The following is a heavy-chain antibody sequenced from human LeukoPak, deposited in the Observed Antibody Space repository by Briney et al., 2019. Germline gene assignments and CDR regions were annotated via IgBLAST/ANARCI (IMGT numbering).Heavy chain of an antibody. CDR2: IYHSGST. CDR3: ARSPFGDRRDWFDP. Sequence: SETLSLTCAVSDYSISIAYYWGWIRQPPGKGLEWIGSIYHSGSTYYNPSLKSRVTISVDTSKNQFSLKLSSVTAADTAIYYCARSPFGDRRDWFDPWGQGTLVTVSS. D-gene: IGHD3-10*01. J-gene: IGHJ5*02. V-gene: IGHV4-38-2*01. CDR1: DYSISIAYY.